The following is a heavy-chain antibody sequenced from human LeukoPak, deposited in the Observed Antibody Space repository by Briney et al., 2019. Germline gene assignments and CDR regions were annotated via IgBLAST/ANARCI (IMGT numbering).Heavy chain of an antibody. V-gene: IGHV1-8*03. Sequence: ASVKVSCKASGYTFANYDINWVRQATGQGLEWMGWMNPNTDNTGYTQKFQGRVTITRNTSISTAYMELSSLRSEDTAVYYCARYVASFHAFDIWGQGTMVTVSS. CDR2: MNPNTDNT. CDR3: ARYVASFHAFDI. D-gene: IGHD3-10*02. CDR1: GYTFANYD. J-gene: IGHJ3*02.